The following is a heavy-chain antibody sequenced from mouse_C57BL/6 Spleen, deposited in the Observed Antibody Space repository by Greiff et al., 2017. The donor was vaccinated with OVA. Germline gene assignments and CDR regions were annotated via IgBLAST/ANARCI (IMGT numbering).Heavy chain of an antibody. J-gene: IGHJ1*03. CDR2: IGPANGNT. CDR3: ARGDYGGSPNWYFDV. D-gene: IGHD1-1*01. Sequence: EVQLQQSVAELVRPGASVKLSCTASGFNIKNYYMHWVKQRPEQGLEWIGRIGPANGNTKYAPKFQGKATITADTSSNTAYLQLSSLTSEDTAIYYGARGDYGGSPNWYFDVWGTGTTVTVSS. V-gene: IGHV14-3*01. CDR1: GFNIKNYY.